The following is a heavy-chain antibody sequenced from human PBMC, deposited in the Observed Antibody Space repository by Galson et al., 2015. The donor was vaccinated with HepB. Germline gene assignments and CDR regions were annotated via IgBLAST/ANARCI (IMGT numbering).Heavy chain of an antibody. CDR2: SSPNTGAT. D-gene: IGHD6-19*01. CDR3: ARARSGKSVDAVDI. CDR1: GYTFTGYY. Sequence: SVKVSCKASGYTFTGYYIHWVRQAPGQGLEWMGRSSPNTGATNYALKFQGRVTITRDTSISTVYMELNRLTSDDTAVYYCARARSGKSVDAVDIWGQGTMVIVSS. V-gene: IGHV1-2*06. J-gene: IGHJ3*02.